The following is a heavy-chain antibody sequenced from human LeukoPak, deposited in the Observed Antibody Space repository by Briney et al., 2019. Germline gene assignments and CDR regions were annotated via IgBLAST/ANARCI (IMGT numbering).Heavy chain of an antibody. CDR1: GYTFTSYY. Sequence: ASVKVSCKASGYTFTSYYMHWVRQAPGQGLEWMGIINPSGGSTSYAQKFQGRVTMTRDTSTSTAYMEQRSLRSDDTAVYYCARVAIFGVGGWFDPWGQGTLVTVSS. J-gene: IGHJ5*02. CDR3: ARVAIFGVGGWFDP. D-gene: IGHD3-3*01. V-gene: IGHV1-46*01. CDR2: INPSGGST.